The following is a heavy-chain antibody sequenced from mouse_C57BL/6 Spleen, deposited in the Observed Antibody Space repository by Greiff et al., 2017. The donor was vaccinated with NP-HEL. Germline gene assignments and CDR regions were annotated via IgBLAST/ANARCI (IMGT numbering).Heavy chain of an antibody. Sequence: QVQLKESGPELVKPGASVKISCKASGYAFSSSWMNWVKQRPGKGLEWIGRIYPGDGDTNYNGKFKGKATLTADKSSSTAYMQLSSLISEDSAVYFCARDGPYAMDYWGQGTSVTVSS. CDR1: GYAFSSSW. CDR3: ARDGPYAMDY. J-gene: IGHJ4*01. V-gene: IGHV1-82*01. CDR2: IYPGDGDT. D-gene: IGHD2-3*01.